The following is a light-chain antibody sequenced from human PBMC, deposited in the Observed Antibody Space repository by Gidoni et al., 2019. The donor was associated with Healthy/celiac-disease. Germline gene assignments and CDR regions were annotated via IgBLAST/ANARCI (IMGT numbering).Light chain of an antibody. CDR2: LGS. CDR3: MQALQTPT. Sequence: DIVMTQSPLSLPVTPGEPASISCRSSQSLLHSNGYNYLDWYLQKPGPSPQLLIYLGSNRASGVPDRFSGSGSGIDFTLKISRVEAEDVGVYYCMQALQTPTFGGGTKVEIK. CDR1: QSLLHSNGYNY. J-gene: IGKJ4*01. V-gene: IGKV2-28*01.